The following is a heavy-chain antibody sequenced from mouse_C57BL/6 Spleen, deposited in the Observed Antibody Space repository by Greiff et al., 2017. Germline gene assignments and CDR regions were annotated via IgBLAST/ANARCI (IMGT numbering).Heavy chain of an antibody. CDR2: IDPEDGET. V-gene: IGHV14-2*01. Sequence: EVQLQQSGAELVKPGASVTLSCTASGFNIKDYYMHWVKQRTEQGLEWIGRIDPEDGETKYTPKFQGKATITADTASNTAYLQLSSLTSEDTAVYYCARPSSGDVFNYAMDYWGQGTSVTVSS. D-gene: IGHD3-2*02. J-gene: IGHJ4*01. CDR3: ARPSSGDVFNYAMDY. CDR1: GFNIKDYY.